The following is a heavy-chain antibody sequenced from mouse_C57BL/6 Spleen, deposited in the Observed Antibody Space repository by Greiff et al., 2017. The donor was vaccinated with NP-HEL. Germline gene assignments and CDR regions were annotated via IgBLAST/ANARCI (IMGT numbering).Heavy chain of an antibody. CDR3: ALGDYGSSPSYAMDY. V-gene: IGHV1-82*01. CDR1: GDACSSSG. Sequence: QVQLQQSGPELVKPGAAGKISCKASGDACSSSGRNWVKQRPGKGLEWIGRIYPGDGDTNYNGKFKGKATLTADKSSSTAYMQLSSLTSEDSAVYFCALGDYGSSPSYAMDYWGQGTSVTVSS. CDR2: IYPGDGDT. J-gene: IGHJ4*01. D-gene: IGHD1-1*01.